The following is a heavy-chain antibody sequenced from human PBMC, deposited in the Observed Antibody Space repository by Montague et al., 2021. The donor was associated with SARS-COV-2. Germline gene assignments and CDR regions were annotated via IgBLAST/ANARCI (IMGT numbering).Heavy chain of an antibody. V-gene: IGHV6-1*01. J-gene: IGHJ4*02. Sequence: CAISGDXASNNRAAWNWIRQSPSGGLQWLGRTYFRTQWFHHYAPXVEGRITVNADASKNHFSLQLTSVTPEDSAKYFCVRSQYSNTWFFDYWGQGAQVTVSS. CDR1: GDXASNNRAA. CDR3: VRSQYSNTWFFDY. CDR2: TYFRTQWFH. D-gene: IGHD6-6*01.